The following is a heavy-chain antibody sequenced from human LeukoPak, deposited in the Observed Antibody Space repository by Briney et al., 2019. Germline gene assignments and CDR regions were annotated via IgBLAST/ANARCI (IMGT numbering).Heavy chain of an antibody. Sequence: GGSLRLSCAASGFTFSSYSMNWVRQAPGKGLEWVSSISSSSSYIYYADSVKGRFTISRDNAKNSLYLQMNSLRAEDTAVYYCARHVLRLAEDAFDIWGQGTMVTVSS. J-gene: IGHJ3*02. CDR1: GFTFSSYS. V-gene: IGHV3-21*01. CDR3: ARHVLRLAEDAFDI. D-gene: IGHD3-3*01. CDR2: ISSSSSYI.